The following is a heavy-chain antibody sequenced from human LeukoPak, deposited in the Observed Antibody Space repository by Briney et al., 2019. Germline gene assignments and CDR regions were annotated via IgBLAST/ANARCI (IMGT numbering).Heavy chain of an antibody. J-gene: IGHJ4*02. Sequence: GGSLRLSCAASGFTFSSYAMHWVRQAPGKGLEWVAVISYDGSNKYYADSVKGRFTISRDNSKNTPYLQMNSLRAEDTAVYYCAREGYCSSTSCYGTFDYWGQGTLVTVSS. D-gene: IGHD2-2*01. CDR2: ISYDGSNK. CDR3: AREGYCSSTSCYGTFDY. V-gene: IGHV3-30*04. CDR1: GFTFSSYA.